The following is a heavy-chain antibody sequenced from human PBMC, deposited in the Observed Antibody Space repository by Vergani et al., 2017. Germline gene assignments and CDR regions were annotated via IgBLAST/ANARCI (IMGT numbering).Heavy chain of an antibody. CDR2: ISYDGSNK. CDR1: GFTFSSYG. Sequence: QVQLVESGGGVVQPGRSLRLSCAASGFTFSSYGMHWVRQAPGKGLEWVAVISYDGSNKYYADSVKGRFTISRDNSKNTLYLQMNSLRAEDTAVYYCAKLPTVTEALGAFDIWGQGTMVTVSS. CDR3: AKLPTVTEALGAFDI. D-gene: IGHD4-17*01. J-gene: IGHJ3*02. V-gene: IGHV3-30*18.